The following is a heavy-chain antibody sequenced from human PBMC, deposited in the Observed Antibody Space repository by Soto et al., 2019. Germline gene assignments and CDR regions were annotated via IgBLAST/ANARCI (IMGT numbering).Heavy chain of an antibody. CDR1: GFIFSTYG. CDR2: IWNDATNK. Sequence: QVQLVETGGRVVQPARSLRLSCAASGFIFSTYGMHWVRQAPGKGLEWVAVIWNDATNKYYADSVKGRFTISRDNSKNTLFLQMSSLRAEDTAVYYCARDRIQAAGRGHDYYYYGMDVWGQGTTVTVSS. D-gene: IGHD6-13*01. J-gene: IGHJ6*02. V-gene: IGHV3-33*01. CDR3: ARDRIQAAGRGHDYYYYGMDV.